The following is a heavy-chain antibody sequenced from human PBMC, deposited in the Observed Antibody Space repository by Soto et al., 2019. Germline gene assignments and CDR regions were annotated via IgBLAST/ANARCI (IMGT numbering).Heavy chain of an antibody. Sequence: EVQLVESGGGLVQPGGSLRLSCAASGFTLRSYEMTWVRQAPGKGLEWLSYISSGGTTIYYADSVKGRFTISRDNAKNSLYLQMNSLRAEDTAVYYCASLRVLEWLPPGTMDVWGQGTTVTVTS. J-gene: IGHJ6*02. CDR2: ISSGGTTI. CDR3: ASLRVLEWLPPGTMDV. D-gene: IGHD3-3*01. CDR1: GFTLRSYE. V-gene: IGHV3-48*03.